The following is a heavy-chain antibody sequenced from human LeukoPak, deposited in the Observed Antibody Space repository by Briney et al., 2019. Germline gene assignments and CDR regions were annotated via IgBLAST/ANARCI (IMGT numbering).Heavy chain of an antibody. Sequence: GGSLRLSCAASGFTFSTYSMNWVRQAPGKGLEWVAAIWYDGSNKYYADSVKGRFTFSRDNSKNTLYLQMNSLRAEDTAIYYCARERESVCDYWGQGTLVTVSS. D-gene: IGHD3-16*01. CDR1: GFTFSTYS. J-gene: IGHJ4*02. V-gene: IGHV3-33*08. CDR3: ARERESVCDY. CDR2: IWYDGSNK.